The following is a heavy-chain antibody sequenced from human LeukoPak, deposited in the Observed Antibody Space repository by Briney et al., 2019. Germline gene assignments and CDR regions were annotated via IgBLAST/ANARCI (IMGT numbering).Heavy chain of an antibody. D-gene: IGHD3-22*01. CDR1: GYSISSGYY. CDR3: ARMTNYYDSSGYLYYFDY. Sequence: KSSETLSLTCTVSGYSISSGYYWGWIRQPPGKGLEWIGSIYHSGSTYYNPSLKSRVTISVDTSKNQFSLKLSSVTAADTAVYYCARMTNYYDSSGYLYYFDYWGQGTLVTVSS. J-gene: IGHJ4*02. V-gene: IGHV4-38-2*02. CDR2: IYHSGST.